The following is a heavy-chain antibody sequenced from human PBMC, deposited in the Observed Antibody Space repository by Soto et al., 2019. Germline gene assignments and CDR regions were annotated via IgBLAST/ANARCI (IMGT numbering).Heavy chain of an antibody. D-gene: IGHD2-2*01. CDR3: ARSQGSSTSLEIYYYYYYGMDV. CDR2: IIPISGTA. J-gene: IGHJ6*02. CDR1: GGTFSSYA. V-gene: IGHV1-69*01. Sequence: QVQLVQSGAEVKKPGSSVKVSCKASGGTFSSYAISWVRQAPGQGLEWMGGIIPISGTANYAQKFQGRVTITADESTSRAYMELSSLGSEDTAVYYCARSQGSSTSLEIYYYYYYGMDVWGQGTTVTVSS.